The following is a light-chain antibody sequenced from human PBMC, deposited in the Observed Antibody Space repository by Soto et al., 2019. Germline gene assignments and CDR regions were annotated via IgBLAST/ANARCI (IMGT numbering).Light chain of an antibody. CDR2: DAS. V-gene: IGKV3-20*01. J-gene: IGKJ1*01. CDR1: QSVSSSS. Sequence: VLTQSTGLLSLSPGARATLSCRSTQSVSSSSLAWYQQKRGQAPRLIIHDASSRATGIPDRFIGSWSGTDCTLTISRLEPEDFAVYYCQQYGGSPRTLGQGTKVDIK. CDR3: QQYGGSPRT.